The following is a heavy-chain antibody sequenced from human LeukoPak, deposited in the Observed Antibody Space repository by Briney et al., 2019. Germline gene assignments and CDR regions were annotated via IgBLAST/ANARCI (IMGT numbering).Heavy chain of an antibody. Sequence: PSETLSLTCTVSGGSISSSTYYWGWIRQPPGKGLEWIGSIYYSWTTYYNPSLKSRVTIFVDTSKNQFSLRLTSMTAADTAMYYCARQGFEAYSCGSGPFDPWGQGTLVTVSS. CDR1: GGSISSSTYY. V-gene: IGHV4-39*01. CDR3: ARQGFEAYSCGSGPFDP. CDR2: IYYSWTT. D-gene: IGHD6-19*01. J-gene: IGHJ5*02.